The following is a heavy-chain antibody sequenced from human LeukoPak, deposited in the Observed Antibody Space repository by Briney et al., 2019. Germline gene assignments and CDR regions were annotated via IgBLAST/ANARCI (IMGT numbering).Heavy chain of an antibody. J-gene: IGHJ4*02. V-gene: IGHV3-74*01. CDR3: ARGQQLGTFDY. D-gene: IGHD6-13*01. CDR2: ISNDGSST. CDR1: GFTFSSYW. Sequence: GGSLRLSCAASGFTFSSYWMHWVRQAPGKGLVWVSRISNDGSSTDYADSVKGRFTISRDNAKNTLYLQMHSLRAEDTALYYCARGQQLGTFDYWGQGTLVTVSS.